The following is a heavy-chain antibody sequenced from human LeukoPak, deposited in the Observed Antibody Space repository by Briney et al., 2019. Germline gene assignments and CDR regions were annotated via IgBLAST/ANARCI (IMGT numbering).Heavy chain of an antibody. J-gene: IGHJ4*02. Sequence: GGSLRLSCAASGFTFSSYGMHWVRQAPGKGLEWVAFIRYDGSNKYYADFVKGRFTISRDNSKNTLYLQMNSLRAEDTAVYYCANPSYYYGSGSLSTYFDYWGQGTLVTVSS. CDR3: ANPSYYYGSGSLSTYFDY. CDR1: GFTFSSYG. D-gene: IGHD3-10*01. V-gene: IGHV3-30*02. CDR2: IRYDGSNK.